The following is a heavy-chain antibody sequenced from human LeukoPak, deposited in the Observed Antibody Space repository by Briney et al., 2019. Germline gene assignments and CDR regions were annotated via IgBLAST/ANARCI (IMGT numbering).Heavy chain of an antibody. V-gene: IGHV1-69*01. CDR1: GGTFSSYA. J-gene: IGHJ5*02. Sequence: SVKVSCKASGGTFSSYAISWVRQAPGQGLEWMGGIIPIFGTANYAQKSQGRVTITADESTSTAYMELSSLRSEDTAVYYCARDAAPYYDILTGGVFDPWGQGTLVTVSS. D-gene: IGHD3-9*01. CDR2: IIPIFGTA. CDR3: ARDAAPYYDILTGGVFDP.